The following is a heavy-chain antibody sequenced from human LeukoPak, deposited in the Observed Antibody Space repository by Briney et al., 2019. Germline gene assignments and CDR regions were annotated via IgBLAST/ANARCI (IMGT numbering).Heavy chain of an antibody. CDR2: IYYSGST. J-gene: IGHJ4*02. CDR3: ARVLDGWELFDY. D-gene: IGHD1-7*01. V-gene: IGHV4-59*08. Sequence: SETLSLTCTVSGGSISSYYWSWIRQPPGKGLEWIGYIYYSGSTNYNPSLKSRVTISVDTSKNQFSLKLSSVTAADTAVYYCARVLDGWELFDYWGQGTLVTVSS. CDR1: GGSISSYY.